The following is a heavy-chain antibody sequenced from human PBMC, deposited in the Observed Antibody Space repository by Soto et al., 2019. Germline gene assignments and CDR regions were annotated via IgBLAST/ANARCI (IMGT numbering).Heavy chain of an antibody. CDR3: VREGRSSTSCNTGCAFDI. J-gene: IGHJ3*02. CDR1: GFTFTDYD. CDR2: ISRSGNTM. D-gene: IGHD2-2*02. Sequence: PGGSLRLSCEASGFTFTDYDMSWIRQAPGKGLEWVSYISRSGNTMYYGDYVKGRFTISRDNAENSVFLQMISLRAEDTAVYYCVREGRSSTSCNTGCAFDIWGQGTMVTVSS. V-gene: IGHV3-11*01.